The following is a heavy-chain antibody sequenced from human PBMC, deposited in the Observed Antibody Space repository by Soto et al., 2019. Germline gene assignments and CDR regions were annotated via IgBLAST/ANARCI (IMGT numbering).Heavy chain of an antibody. J-gene: IGHJ4*02. Sequence: GGSLRLSCAASGFTFSSYAMSWVRQAPGKGLEWVSAISGSGGSTYYADSVKGRFTISRDNSKNTLYLQMNSLRAEDTAVYYCAKAPITIFGVVTPPDYFDYWGQGTLVTVSS. CDR1: GFTFSSYA. V-gene: IGHV3-23*01. CDR3: AKAPITIFGVVTPPDYFDY. D-gene: IGHD3-3*01. CDR2: ISGSGGST.